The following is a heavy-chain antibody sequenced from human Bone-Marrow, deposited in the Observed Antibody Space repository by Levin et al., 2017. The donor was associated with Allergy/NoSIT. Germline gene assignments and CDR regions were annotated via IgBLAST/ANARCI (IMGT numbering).Heavy chain of an antibody. V-gene: IGHV4-30-2*01. Sequence: SQTLSLTCAVSGGSISSSGYSWNWIRQPPGKGLEWIGYIHHSGSTYYNPSPKSRVTMSVDRSKNQFSLSLSSVSAADTAVYFCATTFAARRFDYWGQGILVTVSS. J-gene: IGHJ4*02. CDR3: ATTFAARRFDY. CDR1: GGSISSSGYS. CDR2: IHHSGST. D-gene: IGHD2/OR15-2a*01.